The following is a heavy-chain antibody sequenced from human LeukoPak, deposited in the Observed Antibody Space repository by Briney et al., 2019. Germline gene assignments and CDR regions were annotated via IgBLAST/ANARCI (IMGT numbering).Heavy chain of an antibody. CDR3: ARDGWFGDYNWFDP. V-gene: IGHV3-48*01. CDR1: GFTFSSYS. Sequence: GGSLRLSXAASGFTFSSYSMNWVRQAPGKGLEWISYISSASNTIYYADSVKGRFTISRDNAKNLVYLQMNSLRAEDTAMYYCARDGWFGDYNWFDPWGQGTLVTVSS. CDR2: ISSASNTI. J-gene: IGHJ5*02. D-gene: IGHD3-10*01.